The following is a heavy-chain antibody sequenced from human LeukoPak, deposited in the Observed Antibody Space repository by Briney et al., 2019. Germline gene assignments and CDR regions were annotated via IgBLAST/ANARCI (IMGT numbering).Heavy chain of an antibody. CDR2: IYTSGST. D-gene: IGHD5-12*01. CDR1: GGSISSYY. Sequence: PSETLSLTCTVSGGSISSYYWSWIRQPAGKGLEWIGRIYTSGSTNYNPSLESRVTMSVDTSKNQFSLKLSSVTAADTAVYYCARDLGYDRTYWFDPWGQGTLVTVSS. CDR3: ARDLGYDRTYWFDP. J-gene: IGHJ5*02. V-gene: IGHV4-4*07.